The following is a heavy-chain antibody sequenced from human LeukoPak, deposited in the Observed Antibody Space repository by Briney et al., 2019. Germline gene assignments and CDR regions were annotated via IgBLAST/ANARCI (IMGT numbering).Heavy chain of an antibody. J-gene: IGHJ3*01. D-gene: IGHD7-27*01. CDR1: GFTFSSYG. Sequence: QPGGSLRLSCAASGFTFSSYGMHWVRQAPGKGLEWVAFIRHDGSNNYHSNSVQGRFTISRDNSRNTLYLQLNSLRPEGTAVYYCTKVRLLGALDDAFDVWGQGTMVTVSS. CDR3: TKVRLLGALDDAFDV. V-gene: IGHV3-30*02. CDR2: IRHDGSNN.